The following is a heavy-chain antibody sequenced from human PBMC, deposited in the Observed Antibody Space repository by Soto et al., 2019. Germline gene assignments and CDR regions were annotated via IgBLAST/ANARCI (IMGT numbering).Heavy chain of an antibody. V-gene: IGHV3-53*01. CDR3: ARSLGGSYPAV. CDR2: IYSGGST. J-gene: IGHJ6*02. CDR1: GFTVSSNY. Sequence: EVQLVESGGGLIQPGGSLRLSCAASGFTVSSNYMSWVRQAPGKGLEWVSVIYSGGSTYYADSVKGRFTIYRDNSKNTLYLQMNSLRAEDPAVYYCARSLGGSYPAVWGLGTTVTVSS. D-gene: IGHD1-26*01.